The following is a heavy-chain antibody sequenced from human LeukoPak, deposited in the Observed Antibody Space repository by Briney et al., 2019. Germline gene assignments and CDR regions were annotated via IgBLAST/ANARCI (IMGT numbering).Heavy chain of an antibody. CDR3: ARDMDYYGGNSIGYFDY. J-gene: IGHJ4*02. CDR2: ISYDGSNK. Sequence: GGSLRLSCAASGFTFSSYAVHWVRQAPGKGLEWVAVISYDGSNKYYADSVKGRFTISRDNSKNTLYLQMNSLRAEDTAVYYCARDMDYYGGNSIGYFDYWGQGTLVTVSS. D-gene: IGHD4-23*01. V-gene: IGHV3-30*04. CDR1: GFTFSSYA.